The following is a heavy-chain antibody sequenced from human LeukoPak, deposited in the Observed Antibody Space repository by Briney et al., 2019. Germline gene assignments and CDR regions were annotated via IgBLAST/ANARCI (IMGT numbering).Heavy chain of an antibody. CDR2: INHSGSP. J-gene: IGHJ6*03. Sequence: PSETLSLTCAVYGGFFSGYYWSWFRQPPGKGLEWIGEINHSGSPNYNPSLKSRVTISVDTSKNQFSLKLSSVTAADTAVYYCARHARLWFGELLWYYYYMDVWGKGTTVT. V-gene: IGHV4-34*01. D-gene: IGHD3-10*01. CDR3: ARHARLWFGELLWYYYYMDV. CDR1: GGFFSGYY.